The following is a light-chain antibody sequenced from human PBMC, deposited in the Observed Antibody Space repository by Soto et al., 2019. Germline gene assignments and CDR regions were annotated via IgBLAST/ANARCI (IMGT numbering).Light chain of an antibody. V-gene: IGKV3-11*01. CDR2: DAS. J-gene: IGKJ4*01. CDR3: QQRYGWPLT. CDR1: QSVSYY. Sequence: EIVLTQSPGTLSLSPGERATLPCRASQSVSYYLAWYQQKPGQAPRLLINDASKRATGIPGRFSGSGSGTDFTLTISSLEPEDFAVYYCQQRYGWPLTFGGGTKVDIK.